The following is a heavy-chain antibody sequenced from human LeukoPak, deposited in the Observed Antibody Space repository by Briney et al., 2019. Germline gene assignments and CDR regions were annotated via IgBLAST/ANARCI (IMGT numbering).Heavy chain of an antibody. V-gene: IGHV4-59*01. J-gene: IGHJ4*02. Sequence: SETLSLTCTVSGGSISSYYWSWIRQPPGKGLEWIGYIYYSGSTNYNPSLKSRVTISVDTSKNQFSLKLGSVTAADTAVYYCARATYYDYVWGSYYFDYWGQGTLVTVSS. CDR1: GGSISSYY. CDR2: IYYSGST. D-gene: IGHD3-16*01. CDR3: ARATYYDYVWGSYYFDY.